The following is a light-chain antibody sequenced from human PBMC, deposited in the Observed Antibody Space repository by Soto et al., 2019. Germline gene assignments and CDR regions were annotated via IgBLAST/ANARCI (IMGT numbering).Light chain of an antibody. V-gene: IGKV3-15*01. Sequence: EIMMTPSPVTLSVYPCERATLSSRASQNISRSLAWYQQKPGQGPSLLIYGTSTRAGGVPARFSGGGSGTEFTLTITSLQSEDFAVYYCHQYNGWPRTFGQGTKVDIK. J-gene: IGKJ1*01. CDR2: GTS. CDR3: HQYNGWPRT. CDR1: QNISRS.